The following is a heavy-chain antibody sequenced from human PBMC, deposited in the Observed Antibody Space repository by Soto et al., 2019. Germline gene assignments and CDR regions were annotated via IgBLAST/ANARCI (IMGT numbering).Heavy chain of an antibody. CDR3: ASFNLLDYGDYSDAFDI. Sequence: PGESLKISCKGSGYRFTSYWIGWVRQMPGKGLEWMGIIYPGDSDTRYSPSFQGQVTISADKSIRTAYLQWSSLKASDTAMYYCASFNLLDYGDYSDAFDIWAQGKMVTV. CDR1: GYRFTSYW. CDR2: IYPGDSDT. V-gene: IGHV5-51*01. J-gene: IGHJ3*02. D-gene: IGHD4-17*01.